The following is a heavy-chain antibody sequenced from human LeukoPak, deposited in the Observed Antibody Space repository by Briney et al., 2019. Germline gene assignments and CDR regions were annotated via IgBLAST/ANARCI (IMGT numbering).Heavy chain of an antibody. V-gene: IGHV4-34*09. J-gene: IGHJ4*02. Sequence: SETLSLTCAVYGGSFSGYYWSWIRQPPGKGLEWIGEINHSGSTNYNPSLKSRVTISVDTSKNQFSLKLSSVTAADTAVYYCARSSHTMIVVAFDYWGQGTLVTVSS. CDR3: ARSSHTMIVVAFDY. CDR1: GGSFSGYY. D-gene: IGHD3-22*01. CDR2: INHSGST.